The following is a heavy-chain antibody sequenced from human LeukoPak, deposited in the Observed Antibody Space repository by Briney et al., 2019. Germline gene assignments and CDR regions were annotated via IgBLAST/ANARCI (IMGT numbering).Heavy chain of an antibody. J-gene: IGHJ5*02. CDR2: INHSGST. Sequence: SETLSLTCAVYGGSFSGYYWSWIRQPPGKGLEWIGEINHSGSTNYNPSLKSRVTISVDTSKNQFSLKLSSVTAADTAVYYCARKKTIFGVVIMWFDPWGQGTLVTVSP. D-gene: IGHD3-3*01. CDR1: GGSFSGYY. CDR3: ARKKTIFGVVIMWFDP. V-gene: IGHV4-34*01.